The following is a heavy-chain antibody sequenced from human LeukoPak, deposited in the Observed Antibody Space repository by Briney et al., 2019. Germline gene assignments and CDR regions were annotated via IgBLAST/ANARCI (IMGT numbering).Heavy chain of an antibody. CDR2: MNPNSGNT. J-gene: IGHJ4*02. D-gene: IGHD6-13*01. V-gene: IGHV1-8*01. CDR3: ARVKNSSLKY. CDR1: GYTFTSYD. Sequence: ASVTVSCKASGYTFTSYDINWGRQAPGQGLEWMGWMNPNSGNTGYAQKFQGRVTMTRNTSISTAYMELSSLRSEDTAVYYCARVKNSSLKYWGQGTLVTVSS.